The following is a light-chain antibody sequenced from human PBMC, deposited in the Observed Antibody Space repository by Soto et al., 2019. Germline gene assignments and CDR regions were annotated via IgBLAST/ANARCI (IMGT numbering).Light chain of an antibody. CDR1: SSDVGAYKY. CDR3: SSYAGSNNFDV. J-gene: IGLJ1*01. Sequence: QSVLTQPPSASGSPGQSVTISCTGTSSDVGAYKYVSWYRQHPGKAPKLVIYEVSKRPSGVPDRFSGSKSGNTASLTVSGLQAEDEADYYCSSYAGSNNFDVFGTGTKVTVL. CDR2: EVS. V-gene: IGLV2-8*01.